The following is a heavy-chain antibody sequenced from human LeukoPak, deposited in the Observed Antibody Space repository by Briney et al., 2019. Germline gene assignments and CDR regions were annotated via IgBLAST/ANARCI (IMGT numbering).Heavy chain of an antibody. Sequence: GGSLRLSCAASGFTFSDYAMSWVRQALGKGLKWVSVISGSGGSTYNADSVKGRFTISRDNSKYILYLQMNSLRAEDTAVYYCAKSVESAVTTNPYFDFWGQGALVTVSS. CDR2: ISGSGGST. J-gene: IGHJ4*02. D-gene: IGHD4-17*01. CDR3: AKSVESAVTTNPYFDF. V-gene: IGHV3-23*01. CDR1: GFTFSDYA.